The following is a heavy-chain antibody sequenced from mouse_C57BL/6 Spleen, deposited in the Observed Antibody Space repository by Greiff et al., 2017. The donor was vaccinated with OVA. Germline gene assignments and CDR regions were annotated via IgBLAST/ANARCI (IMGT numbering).Heavy chain of an antibody. D-gene: IGHD2-3*01. Sequence: VQLQQSGPELVKPGASVKISCKASGYTFTDYYMNWVKQSHGKSLEWIGDINPNNGGTSYNQKFKGKATLTVDKSSRTADMELRSLTAEYSAVYYCARSGWLPLDYWGQGTTLTVSS. CDR2: INPNNGGT. V-gene: IGHV1-26*01. CDR1: GYTFTDYY. CDR3: ARSGWLPLDY. J-gene: IGHJ2*01.